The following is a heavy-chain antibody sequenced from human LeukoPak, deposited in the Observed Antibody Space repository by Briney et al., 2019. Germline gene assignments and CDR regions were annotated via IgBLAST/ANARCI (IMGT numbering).Heavy chain of an antibody. Sequence: GGSLRLSCAVSGFTLSSYSMKWVRQAPGKGLEWVASINPDTSEIHYVDAVRGRFTISRDNAKNSLYLQMSSLTADDTALYYCVRSHHPGGWFDPWGQGTLVTVSS. V-gene: IGHV3-7*01. D-gene: IGHD3-10*01. CDR2: INPDTSEI. CDR1: GFTLSSYS. CDR3: VRSHHPGGWFDP. J-gene: IGHJ5*02.